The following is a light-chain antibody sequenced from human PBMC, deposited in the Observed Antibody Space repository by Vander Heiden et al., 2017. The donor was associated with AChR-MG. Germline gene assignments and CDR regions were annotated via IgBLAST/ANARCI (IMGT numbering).Light chain of an antibody. CDR2: GKN. V-gene: IGLV3-19*01. CDR1: SLRSYY. Sequence: SSELTQDPAVSVALGPTLRIRGRRDSLRSYYASGYQQKPGHDHVLVINGKNNRPSGIPDRFSGSSSGNTASLTITGARAQDEADYYCNSRDSSGNHHVVFGGGTKLTVL. J-gene: IGLJ2*01. CDR3: NSRDSSGNHHVV.